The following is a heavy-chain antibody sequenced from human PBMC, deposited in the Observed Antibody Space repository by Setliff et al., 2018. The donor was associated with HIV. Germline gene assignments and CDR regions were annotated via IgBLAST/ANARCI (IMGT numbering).Heavy chain of an antibody. CDR2: ISHSGNT. CDR3: ARSTVGAGASFP. V-gene: IGHV4-59*11. J-gene: IGHJ2*01. Sequence: SETLSLTCTVSGDSINTHYWSWIRQPPVKVLEWIGCISHSGNTNFNPSLNSRVTISLDTYKNQFYLRLTSLTAADTARDYCARSTVGAGASFPWGRGILVTVSS. D-gene: IGHD1-26*01. CDR1: GDSINTHY.